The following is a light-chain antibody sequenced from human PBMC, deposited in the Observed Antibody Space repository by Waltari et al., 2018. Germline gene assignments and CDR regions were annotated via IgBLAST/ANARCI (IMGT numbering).Light chain of an antibody. CDR2: YAS. V-gene: IGKV1-33*01. CDR1: QAINSY. Sequence: DLQMTQSPPSLSASVGDRVTITCRASQAINSYLNWSQHKPGKAPKALIYYASSLETGVPSRFRGSRSGADYTLTISSLQPEDTATYYYQQYNNSPFTFGPGTKLDIK. CDR3: QQYNNSPFT. J-gene: IGKJ3*01.